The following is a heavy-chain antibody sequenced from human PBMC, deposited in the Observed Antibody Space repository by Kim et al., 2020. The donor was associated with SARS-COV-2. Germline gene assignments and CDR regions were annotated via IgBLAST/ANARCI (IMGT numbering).Heavy chain of an antibody. CDR3: ASADSSSWYGENYWYFDL. Sequence: KSRVTISVDTSKNQFSLRLSSVTAADTAVYYCASADSSSWYGENYWYFDLWGRGTLVTVSS. V-gene: IGHV4-59*01. D-gene: IGHD6-13*01. J-gene: IGHJ2*01.